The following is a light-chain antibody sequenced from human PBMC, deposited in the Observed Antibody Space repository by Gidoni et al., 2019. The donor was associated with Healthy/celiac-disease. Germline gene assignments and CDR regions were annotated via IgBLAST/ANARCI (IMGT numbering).Light chain of an antibody. Sequence: EIVLTPSPGTLSLSTGERATLSCRACQIVSRSYFAWYQQTPGQAPRLLIYGASSRATGIPARFSVSVSVTDFTLIISRLEPEDFAVYYCQQYVSSPLYSFGQGTKLEIK. CDR2: GAS. CDR3: QQYVSSPLYS. J-gene: IGKJ2*03. V-gene: IGKV3-20*01. CDR1: QIVSRSY.